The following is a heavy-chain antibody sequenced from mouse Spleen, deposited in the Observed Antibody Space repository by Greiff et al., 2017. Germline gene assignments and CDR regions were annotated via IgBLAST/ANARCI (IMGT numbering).Heavy chain of an antibody. CDR2: IYPRDGST. V-gene: IGHV1-85*01. CDR1: GYTFTSYW. J-gene: IGHJ3*01. D-gene: IGHD3-3*01. CDR3: ARSGDREFAY. Sequence: VQLQQPGAELVMPGASVKLSCKASGYTFTSYWMHWVKQRPGQGLEWIGWIYPRDGSTKYNEKFKGKATLTVDTSSSTAYMELHSLTSEDSAVYFCARSGDREFAYWGQGTLVTVSA.